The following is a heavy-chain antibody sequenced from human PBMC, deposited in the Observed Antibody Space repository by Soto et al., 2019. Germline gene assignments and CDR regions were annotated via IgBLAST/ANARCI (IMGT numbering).Heavy chain of an antibody. CDR2: IYYSGST. Sequence: SETLSLTCTVSGGSISSYYWSWIRQPPGKGLEWIGYIYYSGSTNYNPSLKSRVTISVDTSKNQFSLKLSSVTAADTDVYYCARRYCSAFDIWGQGTMVTVSS. CDR1: GGSISSYY. J-gene: IGHJ3*02. D-gene: IGHD6-13*01. V-gene: IGHV4-59*08. CDR3: ARRYCSAFDI.